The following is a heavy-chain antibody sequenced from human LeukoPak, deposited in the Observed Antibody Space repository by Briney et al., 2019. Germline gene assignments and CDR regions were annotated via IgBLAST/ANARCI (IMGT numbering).Heavy chain of an antibody. CDR1: GFTVRSNY. CDR2: IYSGGST. D-gene: IGHD5-18*01. V-gene: IGHV3-66*02. CDR3: ARDRRVGAMVT. J-gene: IGHJ5*02. Sequence: GGSLRLSCAASGFTVRSNYMSWVRQAPGKGLEWVSVIYSGGSTYYADSVKGRFTISRDNSKNTLYLQMNSLRAEDTAVYYCARDRRVGAMVTWSQGTLVTVSS.